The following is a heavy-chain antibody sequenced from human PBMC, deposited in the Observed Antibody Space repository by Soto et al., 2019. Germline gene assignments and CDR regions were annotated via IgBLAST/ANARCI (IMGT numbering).Heavy chain of an antibody. J-gene: IGHJ6*02. CDR1: GYSFTSYW. Sequence: PGESLKISCKGSGYSFTSYWIGWVRQMPGKGLEWMGIIYPRDSDTRYSPSFQGQVTISADKSISTAYLQWSSLKASDAAMYYCARPIAVAGTLRCYYYYCGMDVWGQGTTVTVSS. D-gene: IGHD6-19*01. V-gene: IGHV5-51*01. CDR2: IYPRDSDT. CDR3: ARPIAVAGTLRCYYYYCGMDV.